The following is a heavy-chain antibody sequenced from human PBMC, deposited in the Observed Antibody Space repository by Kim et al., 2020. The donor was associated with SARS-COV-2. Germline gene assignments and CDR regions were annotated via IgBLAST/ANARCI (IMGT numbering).Heavy chain of an antibody. Sequence: SVKVSCKASGGTFSSYAISWVRQAPGQGLEWMGGIIPIFGTANYAQKFLGRVTITADESTSTAYMELSSLRSEDTAVYYCARGSNPLYGGNSRDYYYYGMDVWGQGTTVTVSS. V-gene: IGHV1-69*13. CDR1: GGTFSSYA. CDR2: IIPIFGTA. D-gene: IGHD4-17*01. CDR3: ARGSNPLYGGNSRDYYYYGMDV. J-gene: IGHJ6*02.